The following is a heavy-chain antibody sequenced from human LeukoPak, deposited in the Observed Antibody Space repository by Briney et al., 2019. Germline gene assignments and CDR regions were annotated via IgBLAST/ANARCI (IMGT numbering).Heavy chain of an antibody. D-gene: IGHD6-13*01. Sequence: GGSLRLSCAASGFTFDDYAMHWVRHDAGKGLEWVSGISWNSGSIGYADSVKGQFTISRDKAKNSLYLQMDSVRAEDTALYYCAKDIFKRDSSWYRSALDYWGQGTLVTVSS. CDR1: GFTFDDYA. CDR2: ISWNSGSI. CDR3: AKDIFKRDSSWYRSALDY. V-gene: IGHV3-9*01. J-gene: IGHJ4*02.